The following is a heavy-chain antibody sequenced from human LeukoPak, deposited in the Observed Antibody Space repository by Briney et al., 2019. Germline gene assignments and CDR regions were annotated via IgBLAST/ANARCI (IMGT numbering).Heavy chain of an antibody. CDR1: GFTFSSYS. J-gene: IGHJ3*02. CDR3: ARDEGDYYGSARGGGDAFDI. V-gene: IGHV3-21*01. CDR2: ISSSSSYI. D-gene: IGHD3-10*01. Sequence: GGSLRLSCAASGFTFSSYSMNWVRQAPGKGLEWVSSISSSSSYIYYADSVKGRFTISRDNAKNSLYLQMNSLRAEDTAVYYCARDEGDYYGSARGGGDAFDIWGQGTMVTVSS.